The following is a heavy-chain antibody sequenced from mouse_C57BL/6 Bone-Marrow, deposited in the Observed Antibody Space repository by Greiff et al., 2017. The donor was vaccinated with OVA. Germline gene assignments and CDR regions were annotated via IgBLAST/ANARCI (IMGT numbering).Heavy chain of an antibody. CDR2: IDPENGDT. D-gene: IGHD1-1*01. CDR3: TRYYGSSYGYFDV. V-gene: IGHV14-4*01. J-gene: IGHJ1*03. CDR1: GFNIKDDY. Sequence: VQLQQSGAELVRPGASVKLSCTASGFNIKDDYMHWVKQRPEQGLEWIGWIDPENGDTEYASKFQGTATISADTASNTAYLQLSSLTSEDTAVKYSTRYYGSSYGYFDVWGTGTTVTVSS.